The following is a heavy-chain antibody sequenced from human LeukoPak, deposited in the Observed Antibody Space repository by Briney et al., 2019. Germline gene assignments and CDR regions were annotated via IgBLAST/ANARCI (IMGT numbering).Heavy chain of an antibody. CDR2: IYPNSGAT. Sequence: ASVKVSCKDSGYTFTGYYMHWVRQAPGQGLEWMGYIYPNSGATKYAQKFQGRVTMTRDTSISTAYMELGGLESDDTAVYYCGTLLSNGPFDYWGQGSLVTVSS. CDR1: GYTFTGYY. V-gene: IGHV1-2*02. J-gene: IGHJ4*02. CDR3: GTLLSNGPFDY.